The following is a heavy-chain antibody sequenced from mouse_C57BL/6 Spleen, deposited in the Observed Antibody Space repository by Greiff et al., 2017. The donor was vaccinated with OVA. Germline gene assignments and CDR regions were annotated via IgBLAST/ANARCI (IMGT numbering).Heavy chain of an antibody. CDR2: IYPGSGNT. D-gene: IGHD2-4*01. J-gene: IGHJ1*03. V-gene: IGHV1-76*01. Sequence: VQLQQSGAELVRPGASVKLSCKASGYTFTDYYINWVKQRPGQGLEWIARIYPGSGNTYYNEKFKGKATLTAEKSSSTAYMQLSSLTSEDSAVYFCARNYDYGGYFDVWGTGTTVTVSS. CDR3: ARNYDYGGYFDV. CDR1: GYTFTDYY.